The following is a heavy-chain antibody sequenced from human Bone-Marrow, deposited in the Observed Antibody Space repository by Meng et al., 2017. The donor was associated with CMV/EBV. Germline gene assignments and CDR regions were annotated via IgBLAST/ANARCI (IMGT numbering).Heavy chain of an antibody. CDR2: IGTAGDT. Sequence: GGSLRLSCAASGFTFSDYYMSWIRQAPGKGLEWVSAIGTAGDTYYPGSVKGRFTISRENAKNSLYLQMNSLRAGDTAVYYCARGLPGGIVATIYYYGMDGWGQGTTVTFSS. J-gene: IGHJ6*02. V-gene: IGHV3-13*01. D-gene: IGHD5-12*01. CDR3: ARGLPGGIVATIYYYGMDG. CDR1: GFTFSDYY.